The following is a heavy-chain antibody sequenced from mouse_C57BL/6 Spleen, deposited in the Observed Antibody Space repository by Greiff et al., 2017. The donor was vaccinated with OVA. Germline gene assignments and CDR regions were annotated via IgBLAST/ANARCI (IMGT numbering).Heavy chain of an antibody. CDR2: IWWDDDK. CDR1: GFSLSTFGMG. D-gene: IGHD1-1*01. CDR3: ARIDRTTVVKGYAMDY. V-gene: IGHV8-8*01. Sequence: QVQLKESGPGILQPSQTLSLTCSFSGFSLSTFGMGVGWIRQPSGKGLEWLAHIWWDDDKYYNPALKSRLTISKDTSKNQVFLKIANVYTADTATYYCARIDRTTVVKGYAMDYWGQGTSVTVSS. J-gene: IGHJ4*01.